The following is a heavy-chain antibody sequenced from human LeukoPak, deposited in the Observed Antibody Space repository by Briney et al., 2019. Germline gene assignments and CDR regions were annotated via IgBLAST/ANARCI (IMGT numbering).Heavy chain of an antibody. CDR3: ARDRIYSSGWYGY. D-gene: IGHD6-19*01. J-gene: IGHJ4*02. CDR1: GYTFTSYY. Sequence: SVKVSCKASGYTFTSYYMHWVRQAPGQGLEWMGRIIPIFGTANCAQKFQGRVTITTDESTSTAYMELSSLRSEDTAVYYCARDRIYSSGWYGYWGQGTLVTVSS. CDR2: IIPIFGTA. V-gene: IGHV1-69*05.